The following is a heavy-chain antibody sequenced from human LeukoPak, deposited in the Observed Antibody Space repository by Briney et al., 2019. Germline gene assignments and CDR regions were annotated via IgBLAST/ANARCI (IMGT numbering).Heavy chain of an antibody. D-gene: IGHD1-26*01. J-gene: IGHJ4*02. CDR2: ISSSSSTI. CDR1: GFTFSSYS. Sequence: GGSLRLSCAASGFTFSSYSMTWVRQAPGKGLEWVSYISSSSSTIYYADSVKGRFTISRDNAKNSLYLQMNSLRAEDTAVYYCARDLVGATYWGQGTLVTVSS. V-gene: IGHV3-48*04. CDR3: ARDLVGATY.